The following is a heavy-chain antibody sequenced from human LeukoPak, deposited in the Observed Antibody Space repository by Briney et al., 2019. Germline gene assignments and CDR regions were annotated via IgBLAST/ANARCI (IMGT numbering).Heavy chain of an antibody. Sequence: GGSLRLSCVASGLTFSNYAMSWVRQAPGKGLEWVSAISGSGVSTYYAGSMKGRFTISRDNSKNTVYLQMNSLRAEDTAVYYCANDPQVGPSPRGNWFDPWGQGTLVTVSS. CDR1: GLTFSNYA. CDR3: ANDPQVGPSPRGNWFDP. D-gene: IGHD1-26*01. J-gene: IGHJ5*02. CDR2: ISGSGVST. V-gene: IGHV3-23*01.